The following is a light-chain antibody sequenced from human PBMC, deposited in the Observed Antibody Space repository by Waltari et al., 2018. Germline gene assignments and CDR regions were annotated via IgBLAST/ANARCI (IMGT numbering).Light chain of an antibody. J-gene: IGKJ2*01. CDR1: QSLLHTNGYNY. Sequence: DIVMTQSPLSLPVTPGEPASLASRSSQSLLHTNGYNYMDWYLQKPGQSPQLLIYLGSNRASGVPDRFSGSGSGTDFTLKISRVEAEDVGVYYCMQALQTPYTFGQGTKLEIK. V-gene: IGKV2-28*01. CDR2: LGS. CDR3: MQALQTPYT.